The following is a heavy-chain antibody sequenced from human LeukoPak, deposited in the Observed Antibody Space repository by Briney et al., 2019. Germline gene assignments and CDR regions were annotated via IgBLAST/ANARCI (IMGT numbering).Heavy chain of an antibody. CDR2: ISSGGNTI. J-gene: IGHJ4*02. Sequence: GGSLRLSCAASGFTFSSYEMNWVRQAPGKGLEWISYISSGGNTIYYADSVKGRFTISRDNAKNSLYLQMNSLRAEDTAVYYCAREGTAMVSFDYWGQGTLVTVSS. V-gene: IGHV3-48*03. D-gene: IGHD5-18*01. CDR1: GFTFSSYE. CDR3: AREGTAMVSFDY.